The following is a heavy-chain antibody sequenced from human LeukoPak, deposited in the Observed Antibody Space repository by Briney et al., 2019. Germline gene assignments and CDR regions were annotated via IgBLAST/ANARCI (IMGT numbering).Heavy chain of an antibody. V-gene: IGHV4-34*01. CDR2: INHSGST. J-gene: IGHJ5*02. D-gene: IGHD6-19*01. CDR1: GGSFSVYY. CDR3: AREIFRGQSLVRATLAALYP. Sequence: AETLSLTCAVYGGSFSVYYGSWIRHPPGKGLEWIGEINHSGSTNYNPSLKSRVTISVDTSKNQFSLKLSSVTAADTAVYYCAREIFRGQSLVRATLAALYPWGQGTLVTVSS.